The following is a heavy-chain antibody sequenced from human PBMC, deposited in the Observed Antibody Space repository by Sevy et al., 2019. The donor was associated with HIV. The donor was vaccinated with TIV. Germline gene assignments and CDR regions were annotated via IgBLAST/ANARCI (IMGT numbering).Heavy chain of an antibody. CDR3: ARAVPATDAFDI. CDR2: ISGISNYI. J-gene: IGHJ3*02. CDR1: GFTFTSYS. Sequence: GGSLRLSCAASGFTFTSYSMHWVRQAPGKGLEWVSSISGISNYIYYADSVKGRFSISRDNAKNSLYLQMNSLRAEDTAVFYCARAVPATDAFDIWGQGTLVT. V-gene: IGHV3-21*01. D-gene: IGHD6-19*01.